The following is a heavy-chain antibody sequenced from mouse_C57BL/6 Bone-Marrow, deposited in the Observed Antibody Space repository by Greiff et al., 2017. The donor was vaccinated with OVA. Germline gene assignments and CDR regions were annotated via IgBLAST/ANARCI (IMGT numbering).Heavy chain of an antibody. D-gene: IGHD2-5*01. CDR1: GFTFSSYA. J-gene: IGHJ2*01. V-gene: IGHV5-9-1*02. CDR2: ISSGGDYI. CDR3: TRGYSNFNFDY. Sequence: EVHLVESGEGLVKPGGSLKLSCAASGFTFSSYAMSWVRQTPEKRLEWVAYISSGGDYIYYADTVKGRFTISRDNARNTLYLQMSSLKSEDTAMYYCTRGYSNFNFDYWGQGTTLTVSS.